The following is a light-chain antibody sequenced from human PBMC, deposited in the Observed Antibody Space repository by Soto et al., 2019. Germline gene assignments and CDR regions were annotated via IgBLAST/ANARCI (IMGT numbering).Light chain of an antibody. J-gene: IGLJ2*01. V-gene: IGLV2-11*01. CDR1: SSDVGGYNY. CDR3: CSYAGSYTFV. Sequence: QSALTQPRSVSGSPGQSVTISCTGTSSDVGGYNYVSWYQQHPGKAPKLMIYDVSKRPSGVPDRFSGSKSGNTASLTISGLQAEDEADYYCCSYAGSYTFVFGGGTMLTVL. CDR2: DVS.